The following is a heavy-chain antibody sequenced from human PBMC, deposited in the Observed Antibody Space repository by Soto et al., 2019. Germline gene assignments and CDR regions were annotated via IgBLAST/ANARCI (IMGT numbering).Heavy chain of an antibody. CDR3: SRVCGGDFHYGMDV. J-gene: IGHJ6*02. D-gene: IGHD2-21*02. CDR2: IYYSGST. Sequence: QVQLQETGPGLVKPSQTLSLTCTVSGGSISSGGYYWSWIRQHPGKGLEWIGYIYYSGSTSYNPSLRCRVTRSLHTSTHPFSLQLGSVTAADTAVYCCSRVCGGDFHYGMDVWGQGNTVSVSS. CDR1: GGSISSGGYY. V-gene: IGHV4-31*03.